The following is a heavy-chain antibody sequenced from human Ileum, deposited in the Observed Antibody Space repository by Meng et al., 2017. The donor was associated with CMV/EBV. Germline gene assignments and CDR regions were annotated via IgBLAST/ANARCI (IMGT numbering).Heavy chain of an antibody. Sequence: GSLRLSCTVSGGSISSYYWSWIRQPPGKGLEWIGYIYYSGSTNYNPSLKSRVTISVDTSKNQFSLKLSSVTAADTAVYYCARHGSPSGSYYWTLFDYWGQGTLVTVSS. V-gene: IGHV4-59*01. J-gene: IGHJ4*02. D-gene: IGHD1-26*01. CDR1: GGSISSYY. CDR2: IYYSGST. CDR3: ARHGSPSGSYYWTLFDY.